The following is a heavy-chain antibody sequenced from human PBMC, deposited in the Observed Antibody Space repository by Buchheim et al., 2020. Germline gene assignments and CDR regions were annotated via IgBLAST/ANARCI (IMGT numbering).Heavy chain of an antibody. CDR1: GFTFSDYY. Sequence: QVQLVESGGGLVKPGGSLRLSGAASGFTFSDYYMSWIRQAPGKGLEWVSYISSSGSTIYYADSVKGRFTISRDNAKNSLYLQMNSLRAEDTAVYYCARVRRIIVVVPAATNYYYYMDVWGKGTT. J-gene: IGHJ6*03. CDR2: ISSSGSTI. D-gene: IGHD2-2*01. V-gene: IGHV3-11*01. CDR3: ARVRRIIVVVPAATNYYYYMDV.